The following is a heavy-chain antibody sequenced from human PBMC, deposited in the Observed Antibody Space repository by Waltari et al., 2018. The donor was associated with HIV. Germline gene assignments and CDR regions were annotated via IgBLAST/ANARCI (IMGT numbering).Heavy chain of an antibody. CDR3: AKVREKQLWLRNWDFDL. Sequence: EVKLVESGGGLVQPGGSVRLSCAASGVTFRSYEMRWVRQAPGKGLEWISYISSSGSSIYYADSVKGRFTISRDNGKKSLYLQMNILRAEDTAVYYCAKVREKQLWLRNWDFDLWGRGTLVTVSS. CDR1: GVTFRSYE. CDR2: ISSSGSSI. V-gene: IGHV3-48*03. D-gene: IGHD5-18*01. J-gene: IGHJ2*01.